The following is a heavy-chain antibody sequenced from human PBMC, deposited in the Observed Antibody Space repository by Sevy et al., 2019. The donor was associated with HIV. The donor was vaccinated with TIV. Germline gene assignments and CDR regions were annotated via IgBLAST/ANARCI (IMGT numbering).Heavy chain of an antibody. V-gene: IGHV3-23*01. J-gene: IGHJ4*01. CDR1: GFTFSSFA. D-gene: IGHD2-21*01. Sequence: GGSLRLSCAASGFASGFTFSSFAMSWVRQLPGKGLEWVSTINGRGGSTYYADSVKGRFTLSRDNSNNAMFLQMDSLTPEDTAVYYFARSTPRIATSSDAFFDSWGHGTLVTVSS. CDR3: ARSTPRIATSSDAFFDS. CDR2: INGRGGST.